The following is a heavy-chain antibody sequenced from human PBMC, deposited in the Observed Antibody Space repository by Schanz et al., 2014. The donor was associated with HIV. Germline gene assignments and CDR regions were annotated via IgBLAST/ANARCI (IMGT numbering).Heavy chain of an antibody. Sequence: EVQLLESGGRLVQPGGSLRLSCAGSGFTFSSYAKSWVRQAPGKGLEWVSRINALGTTTAYADSVKGRFAISRDNAKRTLYLQMNSLRAEESAVFYCARESNGAFDLWGRGTLVTVSS. CDR3: ARESNGAFDL. V-gene: IGHV3-23*01. CDR2: INALGTTT. CDR1: GFTFSSYA. J-gene: IGHJ2*01.